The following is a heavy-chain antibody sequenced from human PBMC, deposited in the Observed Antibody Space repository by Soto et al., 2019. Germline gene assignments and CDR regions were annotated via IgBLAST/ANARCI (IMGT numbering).Heavy chain of an antibody. D-gene: IGHD1-7*01. CDR1: GVTFSSYA. CDR3: ARDSPPYRYNWNYSN. CDR2: ISYDGSNK. J-gene: IGHJ4*02. Sequence: GGSLRLSCAASGVTFSSYAMHWVRQAPGKGLEWVAVISYDGSNKYYADSVKGRFTISRDNSKNTLYLQMNSLRAEDTAVYYCARDSPPYRYNWNYSNWGQGTLVTVSS. V-gene: IGHV3-30-3*01.